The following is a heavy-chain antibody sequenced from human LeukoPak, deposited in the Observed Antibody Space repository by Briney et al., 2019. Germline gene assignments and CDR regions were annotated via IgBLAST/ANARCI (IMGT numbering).Heavy chain of an antibody. V-gene: IGHV4-38-2*02. D-gene: IGHD1-26*01. CDR3: ARVGGSDSGYIDY. J-gene: IGHJ4*02. Sequence: SETCPSPALSLVTPSAVVTTGAGSGSPPGKGLEWIGSIYHSGSTYYNPSLKSRVTISVDASKNQFSLKLSSVTAADTAVYYCARVGGSDSGYIDYWGQGTLVTVSS. CDR2: IYHSGST. CDR1: VTPSAVVTT.